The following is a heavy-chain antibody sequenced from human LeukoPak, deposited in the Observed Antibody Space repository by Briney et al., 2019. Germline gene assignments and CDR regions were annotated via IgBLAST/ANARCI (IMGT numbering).Heavy chain of an antibody. CDR1: GYTFTDYY. Sequence: ASVKLSCKASGYTFTDYYMHWVRQAPGQGLEWMGWINPNSGGTNFAQKFQGRVTMTTDTSISTAYMEVSRLRSDDTAVYYCARVRIGQQLDKYYYYAMDVWGQGTTGSVSS. CDR2: INPNSGGT. D-gene: IGHD6-13*01. V-gene: IGHV1-2*02. J-gene: IGHJ6*02. CDR3: ARVRIGQQLDKYYYYAMDV.